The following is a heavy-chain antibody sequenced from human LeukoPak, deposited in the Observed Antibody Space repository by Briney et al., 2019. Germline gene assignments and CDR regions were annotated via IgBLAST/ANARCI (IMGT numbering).Heavy chain of an antibody. J-gene: IGHJ4*02. Sequence: ASVKVSCKASGYTFTSYGISWVRQAPGQGLEWMGWISAYNGNTNYAQKLQGRVTMTTDTSTSTAYMELRSLRSDDTAVYYCASTWATDYYDSSGYLDYWGQGTLVTVSS. CDR2: ISAYNGNT. D-gene: IGHD3-22*01. CDR1: GYTFTSYG. CDR3: ASTWATDYYDSSGYLDY. V-gene: IGHV1-18*01.